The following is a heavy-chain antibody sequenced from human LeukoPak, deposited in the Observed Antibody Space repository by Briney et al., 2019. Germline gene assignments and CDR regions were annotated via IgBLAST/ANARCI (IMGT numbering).Heavy chain of an antibody. CDR3: ARDAGRGVTTPFDY. CDR2: IKLDGSEK. Sequence: PGGSLRLSCVASGFTFGKYWMSWVRQAPGKGLEWVANIKLDGSEKNYVDSVKGRFTVSRDNAKNSLYLQMNSLRAEDTAVYYCARDAGRGVTTPFDYWGQGTLVTVSS. V-gene: IGHV3-7*01. J-gene: IGHJ4*02. D-gene: IGHD3-3*01. CDR1: GFTFGKYW.